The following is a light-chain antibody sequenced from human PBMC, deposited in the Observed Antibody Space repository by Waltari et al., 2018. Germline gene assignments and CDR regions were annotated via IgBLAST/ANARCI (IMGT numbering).Light chain of an antibody. V-gene: IGKV3-11*01. CDR2: DAS. J-gene: IGKJ4*01. CDR1: QSVSSY. Sequence: DIVLTQSPATLSLSPGDRATLSCRASQSVSSYLAWYQHKPGQAPRLLIYDASNRATGIPARFSGSGSGTDFTLTISSLEPEDFAVYYCHQRSNWPLTFGGGTKVEIK. CDR3: HQRSNWPLT.